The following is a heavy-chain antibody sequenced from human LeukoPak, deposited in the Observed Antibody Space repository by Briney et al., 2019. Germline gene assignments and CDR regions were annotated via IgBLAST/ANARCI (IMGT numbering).Heavy chain of an antibody. CDR3: ARALGSPLDY. Sequence: GGSLRLSCAASGFTFSSYSMNWVRQAPGKGLEWVSSISSSSSYIYYADSVKGRFTISRDNAKNTLYLQMNSLRAEDTAVYYCARALGSPLDYWGQGTLLTVSS. CDR2: ISSSSSYI. V-gene: IGHV3-21*01. CDR1: GFTFSSYS. D-gene: IGHD1-26*01. J-gene: IGHJ4*02.